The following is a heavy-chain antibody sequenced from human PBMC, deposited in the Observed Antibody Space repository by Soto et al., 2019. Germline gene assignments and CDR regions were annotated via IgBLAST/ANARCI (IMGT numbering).Heavy chain of an antibody. D-gene: IGHD3-3*01. CDR3: ARIRLYDFWSGYHWFDP. Sequence: SGPTLVNPTETLTLPCTVSGFSLSNARMGVSLIRQPPGKALEWLAHIFSNDEKSYSTSLKSRLTISKDTSKSQVVLTMTNMDPVDTATYYCARIRLYDFWSGYHWFDPWGQGTLVTVYS. CDR1: GFSLSNARMG. CDR2: IFSNDEK. V-gene: IGHV2-26*01. J-gene: IGHJ5*02.